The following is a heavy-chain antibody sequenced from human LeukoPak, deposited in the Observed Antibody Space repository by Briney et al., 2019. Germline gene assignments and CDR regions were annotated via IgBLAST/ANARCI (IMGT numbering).Heavy chain of an antibody. D-gene: IGHD3-22*01. Sequence: ASVKVSCKASGYTFTGYYMHWVRQAPGQGLEWMGWINPNSDITNYAQKFQGGVTMTSDTSITTAHMELSRLRSDDTAVYYCARGGRGFYDRSVSLDYWGQGTLVTVSS. CDR1: GYTFTGYY. V-gene: IGHV1-2*02. CDR2: INPNSDIT. J-gene: IGHJ4*02. CDR3: ARGGRGFYDRSVSLDY.